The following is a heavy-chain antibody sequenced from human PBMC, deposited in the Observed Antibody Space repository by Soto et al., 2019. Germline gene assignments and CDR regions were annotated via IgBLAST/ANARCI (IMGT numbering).Heavy chain of an antibody. V-gene: IGHV1-46*01. J-gene: IGHJ6*02. D-gene: IGHD3-16*01. CDR2: INPSGGST. CDR3: AREDYSASYGMGV. Sequence: KACWQAPRYAVTSYSMCCVQQSPGQGLEWMGIINPSGGSTSYAQKFQGRVTMTRDTSTSTVYMELGSLRSEDTAVYYCAREDYSASYGMGVWGEAHTVTVS. CDR1: RYAVTSYS.